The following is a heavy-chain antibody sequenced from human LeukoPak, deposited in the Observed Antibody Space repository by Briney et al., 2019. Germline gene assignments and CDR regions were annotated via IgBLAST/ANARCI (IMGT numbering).Heavy chain of an antibody. Sequence: SETLSLTCTVSGGSFSSGSYYWSWIRQPAGKGLEWIGRIYTSGSTNYNPSLKSRVTISVDTSKNQFSLRLSSVAAADTAVYYCARGGGDWGFHQSDYWGQGTLVTVSS. D-gene: IGHD2-21*01. CDR1: GGSFSSGSYY. CDR3: ARGGGDWGFHQSDY. CDR2: IYTSGST. V-gene: IGHV4-61*02. J-gene: IGHJ4*02.